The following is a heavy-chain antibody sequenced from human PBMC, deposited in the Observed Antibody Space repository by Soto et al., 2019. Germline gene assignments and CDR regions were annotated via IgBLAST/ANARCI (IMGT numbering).Heavy chain of an antibody. V-gene: IGHV3-23*01. CDR1: GFTFSSYA. J-gene: IGHJ6*02. CDR2: ISGSGGST. CDR3: AKDLVFGAAVYYYYGMDV. D-gene: IGHD6-25*01. Sequence: GGSLRLSCAASGFTFSSYAMSWVRQAPGKGLEWVSAISGSGGSTYYADSVKGRFTISRDNSKNTLYLQMNSLRAEDTAVYYCAKDLVFGAAVYYYYGMDVWGQGTTVTVSS.